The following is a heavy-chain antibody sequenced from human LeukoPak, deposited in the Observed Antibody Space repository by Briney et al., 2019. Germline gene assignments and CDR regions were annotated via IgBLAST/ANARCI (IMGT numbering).Heavy chain of an antibody. CDR1: GYSFTSYW. CDR2: IYPGDSDT. V-gene: IGHV5-51*01. Sequence: GESLKISCKGSGYSFTSYWIGWVRQMPGKGLEWMGIIYPGDSDTRYSPSFQGQVTISADKSISTAYLQWSSLKASDTATYYCARQGITIFGVVTQDAFDIWGQGTMVTVSS. CDR3: ARQGITIFGVVTQDAFDI. D-gene: IGHD3-3*01. J-gene: IGHJ3*02.